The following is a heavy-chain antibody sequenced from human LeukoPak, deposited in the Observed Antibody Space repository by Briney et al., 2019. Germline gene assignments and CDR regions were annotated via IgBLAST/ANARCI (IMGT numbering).Heavy chain of an antibody. J-gene: IGHJ4*02. V-gene: IGHV3-48*01. CDR2: ISSSSSTI. CDR3: ARGTHYYYDSGGALH. Sequence: GGSLRLSCAASGFTFSSYSMNWVRQAPGKGLEWVSYISSSSSTIYYADSVRGRFTISRDNAKNSLYLQMDSLRAEDTAVYYCARGTHYYYDSGGALHWGRGTLVTVSS. D-gene: IGHD3-22*01. CDR1: GFTFSSYS.